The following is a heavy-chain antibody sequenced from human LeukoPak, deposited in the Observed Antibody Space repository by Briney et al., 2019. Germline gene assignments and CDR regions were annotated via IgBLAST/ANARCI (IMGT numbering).Heavy chain of an antibody. CDR1: GFTFSSYS. CDR2: IIGSGLTI. D-gene: IGHD2-2*01. Sequence: GGSLRLSCAASGFTFSSYSMNWVRQAPGKGLKWVSAIIGSGLTIYYADSVKGRFTISRDNAKNSLYLQMNSLRAEDTAVYYCARLVPAAHDYWGQGTLVTVSS. J-gene: IGHJ4*02. CDR3: ARLVPAAHDY. V-gene: IGHV3-21*01.